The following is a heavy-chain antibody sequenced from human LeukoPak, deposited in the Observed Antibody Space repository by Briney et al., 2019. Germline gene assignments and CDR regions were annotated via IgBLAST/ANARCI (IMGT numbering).Heavy chain of an antibody. D-gene: IGHD3-22*01. CDR2: IHYRGST. J-gene: IGHJ4*02. CDR1: GGSISSYY. CDR3: ARAPTYYYDEGDYSPYYFDY. V-gene: IGHV4-59*01. Sequence: SETLSLTCTVSGGSISSYYWNWIRQPPGKGLEWIGYIHYRGSTNYIPSLKSRVTISIDTSKKQFSLKLSSVTAADTAVYYCARAPTYYYDEGDYSPYYFDYWGQGTLVTVSS.